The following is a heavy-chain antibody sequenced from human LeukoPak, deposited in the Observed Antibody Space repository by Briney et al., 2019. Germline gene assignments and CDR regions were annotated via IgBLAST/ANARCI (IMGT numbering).Heavy chain of an antibody. CDR3: ASMVRGD. V-gene: IGHV3-23*01. Sequence: GGSLRLSCAASGFIFSSYAMSWVRQAPGKGLEWVSGISGRGGSAYYADSVKGRFTISRDNSKNTLYLQMNSLRAEDTAVYYCASMVRGDWGQGTLVTVSS. D-gene: IGHD3-10*01. CDR2: ISGRGGSA. J-gene: IGHJ4*02. CDR1: GFIFSSYA.